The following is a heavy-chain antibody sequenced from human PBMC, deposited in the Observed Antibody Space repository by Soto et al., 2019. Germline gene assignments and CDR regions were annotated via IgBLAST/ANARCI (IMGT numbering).Heavy chain of an antibody. CDR2: ISAYNGNT. J-gene: IGHJ6*02. Sequence: QVQLVQSGAEVKKPGASVKVSCKASGYTFTSYGISWVRQAPGQGLEWMGWISAYNGNTNYAQKLQGRITMTTDKSTSTAYMELRSLRSDDTAVYYCARDVDTAMATRPYGMDVWGQGTTVTVSS. D-gene: IGHD5-18*01. CDR1: GYTFTSYG. V-gene: IGHV1-18*01. CDR3: ARDVDTAMATRPYGMDV.